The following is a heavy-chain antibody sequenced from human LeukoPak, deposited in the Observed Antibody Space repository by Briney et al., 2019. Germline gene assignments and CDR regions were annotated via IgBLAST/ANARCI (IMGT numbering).Heavy chain of an antibody. CDR2: IDHSGST. CDR1: GGSFSGYY. D-gene: IGHD1-26*01. V-gene: IGHV4-34*01. J-gene: IGHJ4*02. CDR3: ARTRRWELLIDY. Sequence: SETLSLTCAVYGGSFSGYYWSWIRQPPGKGLEWIGEIDHSGSTNYNPSLKSRVTISVDTSKNQFSLKLSSVTAADTAVYYCARTRRWELLIDYWGQGTLVTVSS.